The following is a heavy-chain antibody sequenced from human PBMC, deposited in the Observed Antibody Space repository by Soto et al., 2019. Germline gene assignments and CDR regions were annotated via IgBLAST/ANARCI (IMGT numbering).Heavy chain of an antibody. CDR3: AKDNPLRKGANWFDP. J-gene: IGHJ5*02. CDR1: GFTFSSYG. CDR2: ISYDGSNK. Sequence: GGSLRLSCAASGFTFSSYGMHWVRQAPGKGLEWVAVISYDGSNKYYADSVKGRFTISRDNSKNTLYLQMNSLRAEDTAVYYCAKDNPLRKGANWFDPWGQGTLVTVSS. V-gene: IGHV3-30*18. D-gene: IGHD1-26*01.